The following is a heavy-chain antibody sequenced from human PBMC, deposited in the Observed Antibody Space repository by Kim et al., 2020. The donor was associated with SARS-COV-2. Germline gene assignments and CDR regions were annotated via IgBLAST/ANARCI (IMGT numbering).Heavy chain of an antibody. V-gene: IGHV4-59*13. CDR2: IYYSGST. CDR1: GGSISSYY. CDR3: AREIQGRFYDFGPAFDI. D-gene: IGHD3-3*01. J-gene: IGHJ3*02. Sequence: SETLSLTCTVSGGSISSYYWSWIRQPPGKGLEWIGYIYYSGSTNYNPSLKSRVTISVDTSKNQFSLKLSSVTAADTAVYYCAREIQGRFYDFGPAFDIWG.